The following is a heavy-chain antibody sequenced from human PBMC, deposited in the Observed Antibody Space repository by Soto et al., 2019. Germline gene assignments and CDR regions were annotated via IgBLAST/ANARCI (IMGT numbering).Heavy chain of an antibody. D-gene: IGHD3-9*01. Sequence: PGGSLRLSCAASGFTVSSNYMSWVRQAPGKGLECVSVIYNSGSTNYADSVRDRFSISRHNSQNTLYLQMNSLKTEDTAVYYCTTDKGPSTYYDILTGFPSYWGQGALVTVSS. CDR2: IYNSGST. CDR1: GFTVSSNY. CDR3: TTDKGPSTYYDILTGFPSY. V-gene: IGHV3-53*01. J-gene: IGHJ4*02.